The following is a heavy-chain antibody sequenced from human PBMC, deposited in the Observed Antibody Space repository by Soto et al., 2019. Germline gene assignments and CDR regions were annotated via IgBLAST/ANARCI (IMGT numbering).Heavy chain of an antibody. CDR1: GFTFSDYY. V-gene: IGHV3-11*01. J-gene: IGHJ4*02. CDR3: ARDVRFLEWLLGLVGDY. Sequence: GGSLRLSCAASGFTFSDYYMSWIRQAPGKGLEWVSYISSSGSTIYYADSVKGRFTISRDNAKNSLYLQMNSLRAEDTAVYYCARDVRFLEWLLGLVGDYWGQGTLVTVSS. CDR2: ISSSGSTI. D-gene: IGHD3-3*01.